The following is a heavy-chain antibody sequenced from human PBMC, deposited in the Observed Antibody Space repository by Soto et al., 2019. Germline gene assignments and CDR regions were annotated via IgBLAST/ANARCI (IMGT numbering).Heavy chain of an antibody. CDR2: IYYSGST. CDR1: GGSISSYY. D-gene: IGHD6-19*01. Sequence: SETLSLTCTVSGGSISSYYWSWIRQPPGKGLEWIGYIYYSGSTNYNPSLKSRVTISVDTSKNQFSLKLSSVTAADTAVYYCARQYSSGWYEVLNAFDIWGQGTMVTVSS. CDR3: ARQYSSGWYEVLNAFDI. V-gene: IGHV4-59*08. J-gene: IGHJ3*02.